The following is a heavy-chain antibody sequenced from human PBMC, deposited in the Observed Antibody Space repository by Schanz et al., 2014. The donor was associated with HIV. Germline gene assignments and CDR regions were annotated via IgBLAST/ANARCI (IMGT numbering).Heavy chain of an antibody. CDR2: ISWNSGSI. CDR3: AKGSNYYGLDV. CDR1: GFTFDDYA. V-gene: IGHV3-9*01. J-gene: IGHJ6*02. Sequence: EVQLVESGGGLVQPGRSLRLSCAASGFTFDDYAMHWVRQAPGKGLEWVSGISWNSGSIGYAESVKGRFTISRDNAKNSLYLQMNTLRAEDTAVYYCAKGSNYYGLDVWGQGTTVTVSS. D-gene: IGHD3-10*01.